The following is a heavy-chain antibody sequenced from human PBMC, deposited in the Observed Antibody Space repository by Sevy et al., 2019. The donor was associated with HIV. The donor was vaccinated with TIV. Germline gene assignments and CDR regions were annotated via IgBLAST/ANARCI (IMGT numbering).Heavy chain of an antibody. CDR2: IRVFSVTV. CDR1: GFTFGSYT. D-gene: IGHD4-17*01. J-gene: IGHJ4*02. CDR3: VRDTSYGDPYYFDY. Sequence: GGSLRPSGAVSGFTFGSYTINGVRQPPGRGLEGLSYIRVFSVTVYYADFVKGRFTISRDNAKNSLYLQMNSLRAEDSAVYYCVRDTSYGDPYYFDYWGQGTLVTVSS. V-gene: IGHV3-48*01.